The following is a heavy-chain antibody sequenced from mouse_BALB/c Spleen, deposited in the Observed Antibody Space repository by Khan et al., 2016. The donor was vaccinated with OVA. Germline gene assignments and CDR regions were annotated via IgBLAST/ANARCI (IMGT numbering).Heavy chain of an antibody. CDR2: IYPGTDNT. CDR3: EREGALYYFDN. V-gene: IGHV1S132*01. J-gene: IGHJ2*01. CDR1: GYIFTSYW. Sequence: VQLQESGAELVRPGASVKLSCKTSGYIFTSYWIHWVKQRSGQGLEWIARIYPGTDNTHYNEKFKDKATLTADKSSSIAYMQLSSLKSEDSDVYICEREGALYYFDNWGQGTTLTVSS.